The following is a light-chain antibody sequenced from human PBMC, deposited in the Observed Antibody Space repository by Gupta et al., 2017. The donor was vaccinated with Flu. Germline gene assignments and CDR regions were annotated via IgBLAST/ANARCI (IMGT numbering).Light chain of an antibody. J-gene: IGLJ3*02. CDR2: MIN. V-gene: IGLV1-47*01. CDR1: SSNIGGDD. CDR3: AAWDDSLSAWV. Sequence: HSVLTQPPSASGTPEQRVTISCSGSSSNIGGDDIYWYQQFPGTAPRLLIYMINQRPSWVPGRFSGSRSGTSAALAISGLRSEDEADYYCAAWDDSLSAWVFGGGTKLTVL.